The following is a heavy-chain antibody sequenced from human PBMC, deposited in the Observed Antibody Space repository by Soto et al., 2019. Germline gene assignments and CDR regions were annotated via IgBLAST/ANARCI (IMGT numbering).Heavy chain of an antibody. D-gene: IGHD3-16*02. Sequence: GSLRLSCASSGFTLSMSAVNWVRQAPGKGLEWVSYISDSGDRTYYADSVKGRFTISRDRSKNTVSLQMDSLRAEDTAVYYCAKDRGIIVKAGDAFDVWGQGTKVTVSS. CDR3: AKDRGIIVKAGDAFDV. J-gene: IGHJ3*01. CDR2: ISDSGDRT. V-gene: IGHV3-23*01. CDR1: GFTLSMSA.